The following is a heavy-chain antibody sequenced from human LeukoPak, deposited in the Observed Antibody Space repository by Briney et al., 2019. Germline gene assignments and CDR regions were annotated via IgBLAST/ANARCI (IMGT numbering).Heavy chain of an antibody. CDR3: ARDREVQYGDVGATYGY. Sequence: PGGSLRLSCAAPGFTIDDYGMSWVRQTPGKGVEWVSGFNWSGGSKGYADSVKGRFTISRDNAKNSLYLQMNSLRAEDTALYYCARDREVQYGDVGATYGYWGQGTLVTVSS. CDR1: GFTIDDYG. J-gene: IGHJ4*02. CDR2: FNWSGGSK. D-gene: IGHD1-26*01. V-gene: IGHV3-20*04.